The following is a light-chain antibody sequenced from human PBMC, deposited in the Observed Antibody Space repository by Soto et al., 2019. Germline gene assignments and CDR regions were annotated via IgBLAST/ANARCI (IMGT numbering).Light chain of an antibody. CDR2: EVN. CDR3: CSYAGSSTWV. J-gene: IGLJ2*01. Sequence: QSVLTQPASVSGSPGQSITISCTGTSSDVGSYNLVSWYQQHPGKAPKFMIYEVNKRPSGVSNRFSGSKSGKTASLTISGLQAEDEADYYCCSYAGSSTWVFGGGTKLTVL. V-gene: IGLV2-23*02. CDR1: SSDVGSYNL.